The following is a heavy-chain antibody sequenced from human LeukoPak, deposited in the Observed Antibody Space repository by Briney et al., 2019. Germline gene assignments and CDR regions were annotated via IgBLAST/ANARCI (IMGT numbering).Heavy chain of an antibody. D-gene: IGHD5-24*01. J-gene: IGHJ4*02. V-gene: IGHV4-59*01. CDR2: IYYSGST. CDR1: GGSISSYY. Sequence: SETLSLICTVSGGSISSYYWSWIRQPPGKGLEWIGYIYYSGSTKYNPSLKSRVTISVDASKNQFSLELSSMTAADTAVYYCARVVDHGYSDYWGLGTLVTVSS. CDR3: ARVVDHGYSDY.